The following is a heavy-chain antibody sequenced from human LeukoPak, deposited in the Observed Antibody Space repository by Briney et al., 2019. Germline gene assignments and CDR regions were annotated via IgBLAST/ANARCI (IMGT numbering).Heavy chain of an antibody. CDR2: ISWNSGSI. Sequence: SLRLSCAASGFTFDDYAMHWVRQAPGKGLEWVSGISWNSGSIGYADSVKGRFTISRDNAKNSLYLQMNSLRAEDMALYYCAKGLKGIAAAGFDYWGQGTLVTVSS. V-gene: IGHV3-9*03. CDR1: GFTFDDYA. D-gene: IGHD6-13*01. CDR3: AKGLKGIAAAGFDY. J-gene: IGHJ4*02.